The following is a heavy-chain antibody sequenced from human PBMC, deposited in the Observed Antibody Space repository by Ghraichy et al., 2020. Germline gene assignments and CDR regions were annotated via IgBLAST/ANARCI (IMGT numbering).Heavy chain of an antibody. CDR2: IYYSGST. Sequence: SETLSLTCTVSGGSISSSSYYWGWIRQPPGKGLEWIGSIYYSGSTYYNPSLKSRVTISVDTSKNQFSLKLSSVTAADTAVYYCARLQYYDFWSGLLSSLYYFDYWGQGTLVTVSS. V-gene: IGHV4-39*01. J-gene: IGHJ4*02. CDR1: GGSISSSSYY. CDR3: ARLQYYDFWSGLLSSLYYFDY. D-gene: IGHD3-3*01.